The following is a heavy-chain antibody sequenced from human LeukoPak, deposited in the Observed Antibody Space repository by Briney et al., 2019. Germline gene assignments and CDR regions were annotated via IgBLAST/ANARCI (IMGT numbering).Heavy chain of an antibody. J-gene: IGHJ4*02. Sequence: GGSLRLSCAASGFTFSSYSMNWVRQAPGKGLEWVSSISSSSSYIYYADSVKGRFTISRDNAKNSLYLQTNSLRAEDTAVYYCARDKGSGWTFDYWGQGTLVTVSS. CDR3: ARDKGSGWTFDY. D-gene: IGHD6-19*01. V-gene: IGHV3-21*01. CDR1: GFTFSSYS. CDR2: ISSSSSYI.